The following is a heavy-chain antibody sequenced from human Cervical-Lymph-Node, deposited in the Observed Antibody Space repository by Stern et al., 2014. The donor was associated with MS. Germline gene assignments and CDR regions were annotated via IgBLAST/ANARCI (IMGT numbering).Heavy chain of an antibody. Sequence: QVQLVQSGPGLVKPSQTLSLTCTVSGGSISRSSYYWSWIRQPAGKGLEWIGRIHSSGSTNYNPSLKNRVTISIDTSKNQLSLKLSSVTAADTAIYYCARDLGSNWYFDSWGQGTLVTVSS. CDR2: IHSSGST. CDR3: ARDLGSNWYFDS. J-gene: IGHJ4*02. V-gene: IGHV4-61*02. D-gene: IGHD6-13*01. CDR1: GGSISRSSYY.